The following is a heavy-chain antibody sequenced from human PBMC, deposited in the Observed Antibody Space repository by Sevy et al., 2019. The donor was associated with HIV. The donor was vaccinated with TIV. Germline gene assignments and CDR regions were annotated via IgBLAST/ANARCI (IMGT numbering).Heavy chain of an antibody. V-gene: IGHV3-7*01. J-gene: IGHJ4*02. CDR2: IRQDGNEK. CDR1: GFSFSNYW. CDR3: ARRYFDS. Sequence: RGSLRLSCAASGFSFSNYWMQWVRQAPGKGLEWVANIRQDGNEKYYAASVRGRFTISRDNARNSLYLQMNGLRADDTAVYYCARRYFDSWGQGTLVTVSS.